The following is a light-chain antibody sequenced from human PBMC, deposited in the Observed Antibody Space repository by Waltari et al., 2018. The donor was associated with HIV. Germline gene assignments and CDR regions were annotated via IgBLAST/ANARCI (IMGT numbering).Light chain of an antibody. V-gene: IGLV2-8*01. Sequence: QSALTQPPSASGSPGQSVTISSTGTSSDVGRSDYVSWYQQHPGKAPKLLIFEVNQRPSGVPDRFSGSKSGNTASLTVSGLQAEDEAEYSCSSYAGINPVVFGGGTKLTVL. J-gene: IGLJ2*01. CDR3: SSYAGINPVV. CDR1: SSDVGRSDY. CDR2: EVN.